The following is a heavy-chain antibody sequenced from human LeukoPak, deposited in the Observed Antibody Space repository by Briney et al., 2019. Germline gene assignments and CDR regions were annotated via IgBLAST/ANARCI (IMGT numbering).Heavy chain of an antibody. J-gene: IGHJ4*02. CDR3: ARDFRGALAGTRSYYFDS. CDR1: GFTFSSYS. CDR2: ISSSSSYI. Sequence: GGSLRLSCAASGFTFSSYSMNWVRQAPGKGLEWVSSISSSSSYIYYADSVKGRFTISRDNAKNSLYLQMNSLRAEDTAVYYCARDFRGALAGTRSYYFDSWGQGTLVTVSS. V-gene: IGHV3-21*01. D-gene: IGHD6-19*01.